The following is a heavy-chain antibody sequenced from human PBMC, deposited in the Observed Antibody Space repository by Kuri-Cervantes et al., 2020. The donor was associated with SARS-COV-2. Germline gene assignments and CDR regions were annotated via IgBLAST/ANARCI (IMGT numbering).Heavy chain of an antibody. CDR1: GGSISSSSYY. J-gene: IGHJ4*02. CDR3: ARVSRGTVTSSFSEPRYYFDY. D-gene: IGHD4-17*01. CDR2: IYYSGST. Sequence: GSLRLSCTVSGGSISSSSYYWGWIRQPPGKGLEWIGSIYYSGSTYYNPSLKSRVTISVDTSKNQFSLKLSSVTAADTAVYYCARVSRGTVTSSFSEPRYYFDYWGQGTLVTVSS. V-gene: IGHV4-39*07.